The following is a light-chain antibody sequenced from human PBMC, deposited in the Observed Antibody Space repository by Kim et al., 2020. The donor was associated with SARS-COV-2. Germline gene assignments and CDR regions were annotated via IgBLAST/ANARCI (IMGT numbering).Light chain of an antibody. J-gene: IGKJ1*01. CDR2: DAS. CDR3: QQRSNWPGT. CDR1: QSVSSY. V-gene: IGKV3-11*01. Sequence: WSPGERATLSCRASQSVSSYLAWYQQKPGQAPRLLIYDASNRATGIPARFSGSGSGTDFTLTISSLEPEDFAVYYCQQRSNWPGTFGQGTKVDIK.